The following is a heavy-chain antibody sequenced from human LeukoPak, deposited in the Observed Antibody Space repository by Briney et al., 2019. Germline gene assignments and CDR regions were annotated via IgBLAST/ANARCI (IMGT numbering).Heavy chain of an antibody. Sequence: SETLSLACAVSDYSISSGYYWGWIRQPPGKGLEWIGNIYHSGSTYYNPSLKSRVTISVDTSKNQFSLKLSSVTAADTAVYYCAREQQLPPEGAFDIWGQGTMVTVSS. CDR1: DYSISSGYY. J-gene: IGHJ3*02. D-gene: IGHD6-13*01. CDR2: IYHSGST. CDR3: AREQQLPPEGAFDI. V-gene: IGHV4-38-2*02.